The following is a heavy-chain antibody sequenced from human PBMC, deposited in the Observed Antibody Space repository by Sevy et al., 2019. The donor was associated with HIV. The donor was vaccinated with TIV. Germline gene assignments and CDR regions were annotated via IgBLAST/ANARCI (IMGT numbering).Heavy chain of an antibody. CDR1: GFTFSSYG. D-gene: IGHD3-10*01. CDR3: ASGAYYYASRSQNFDY. J-gene: IGHJ4*02. V-gene: IGHV3-33*01. Sequence: GGSLRLSCAASGFTFSSYGMHWVRQAPGKGLEWVALIWYDGTNKYYADSAKGRFTISGENSKNTPYLQMTSLRAEDTAVYYCASGAYYYASRSQNFDYWGPGTLVTVSS. CDR2: IWYDGTNK.